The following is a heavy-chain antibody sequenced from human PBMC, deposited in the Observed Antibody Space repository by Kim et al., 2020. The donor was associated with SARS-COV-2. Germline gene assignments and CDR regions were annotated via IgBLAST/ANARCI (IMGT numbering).Heavy chain of an antibody. D-gene: IGHD3-22*01. J-gene: IGHJ4*02. V-gene: IGHV3-30*18. CDR2: ISYDGSNK. Sequence: GGSLRLSCAASGFTFSSYGMHWVRQAPGKGLEWVAVISYDGSNKYFADSVKGRFTISRDNSKNTLYLQMNSLRAEDTAVYYCAKGEYYYDTSGYYGGSDYWGQGTLVTVSS. CDR1: GFTFSSYG. CDR3: AKGEYYYDTSGYYGGSDY.